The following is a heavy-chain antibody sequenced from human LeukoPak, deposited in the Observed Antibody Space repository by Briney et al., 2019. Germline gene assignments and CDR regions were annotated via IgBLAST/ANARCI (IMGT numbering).Heavy chain of an antibody. V-gene: IGHV4-61*02. D-gene: IGHD3-22*01. CDR3: ARQRRLLPDY. Sequence: YPSETLSLTCTVSGGSISSGSYYWSWIRQPAGKGLEWIGRIYTSGSTNYNPSLKSRVTISVDTSKNQFSLKLSSVTAADTAVYYCARQRRLLPDYWGQGTLVTVSS. CDR1: GGSISSGSYY. CDR2: IYTSGST. J-gene: IGHJ4*02.